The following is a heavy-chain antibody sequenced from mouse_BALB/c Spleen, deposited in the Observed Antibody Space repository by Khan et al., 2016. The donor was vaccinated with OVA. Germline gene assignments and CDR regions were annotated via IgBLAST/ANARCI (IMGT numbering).Heavy chain of an antibody. D-gene: IGHD1-1*01. V-gene: IGHV1-9*01. J-gene: IGHJ2*01. CDR3: ARVNYGSRDYFDY. CDR1: GYTFSGYW. Sequence: VELVESGAELMKPGASVKISCKATGYTFSGYWLKWVKQRPGHGLEWIGEILPGSGSRNYNEKFKGKATFTADISSKTTYMQLSSLTSEDSAVYYCARVNYGSRDYFDYWGQGTTLTVSS. CDR2: ILPGSGSR.